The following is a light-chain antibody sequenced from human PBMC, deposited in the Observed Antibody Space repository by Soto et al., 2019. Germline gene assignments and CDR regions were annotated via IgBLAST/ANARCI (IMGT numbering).Light chain of an antibody. CDR1: QAFGNW. Sequence: DIQMTQSPSSVSASVGDRVTITCRASQAFGNWLAWYQLKPGKAPKLLMSTASTLHSGVPSRFSRGKTWTDFTLTISSLQPEDFATYYCQQTYSFPFTFGPGTTVDI. V-gene: IGKV1-12*01. CDR3: QQTYSFPFT. CDR2: TAS. J-gene: IGKJ3*01.